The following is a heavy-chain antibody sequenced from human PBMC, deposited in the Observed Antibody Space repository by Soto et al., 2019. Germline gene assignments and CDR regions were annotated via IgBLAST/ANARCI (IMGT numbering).Heavy chain of an antibody. V-gene: IGHV4-34*01. Sequence: SETLSLTCAVHGGSFSGFFWTWTRQSPGKGLEWIGEINHSGRTNLNPSLKSRVTISVDASKRQFSLNLSSVTAADTAVYYCARGSFYYDNSCYFHWCQGTLVTVSS. J-gene: IGHJ4*02. CDR3: ARGSFYYDNSCYFH. CDR2: INHSGRT. D-gene: IGHD3-22*01. CDR1: GGSFSGFF.